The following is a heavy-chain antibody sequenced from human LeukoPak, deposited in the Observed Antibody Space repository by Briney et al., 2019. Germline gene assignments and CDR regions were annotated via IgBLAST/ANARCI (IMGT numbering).Heavy chain of an antibody. CDR3: ASRNVFGVVNLFDY. CDR2: IYYSGST. J-gene: IGHJ4*02. V-gene: IGHV4-39*01. CDR1: GGSISSSSYY. D-gene: IGHD3-3*01. Sequence: SETLSLTCTVSGGSISSSSYYWGWIRQPPGKGLEWIGSIYYSGSTYYNPSLKSRVTISVDTSKNQFSLKLSSVTAADTAVYYCASRNVFGVVNLFDYWGQGTLVTVSS.